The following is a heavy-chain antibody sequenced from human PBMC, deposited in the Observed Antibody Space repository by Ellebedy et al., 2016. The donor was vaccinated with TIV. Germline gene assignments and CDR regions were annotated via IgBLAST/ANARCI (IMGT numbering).Heavy chain of an antibody. CDR2: IYYSGST. CDR3: ALGEWLCDY. V-gene: IGHV4-61*01. J-gene: IGHJ4*02. Sequence: SETLSLXCTVSGGSVSSGSYYWSWIRQPPGKGLEWIGYIYYSGSTNYNPSLKSRVTISVDTSKNQFSLTLSSVTAADTAVYYCALGEWLCDYWGQGTLVTVSS. CDR1: GGSVSSGSYY. D-gene: IGHD3-16*01.